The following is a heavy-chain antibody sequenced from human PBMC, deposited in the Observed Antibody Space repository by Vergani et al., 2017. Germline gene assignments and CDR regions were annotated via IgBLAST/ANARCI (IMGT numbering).Heavy chain of an antibody. CDR3: AEVQPSGYSSGWSFDY. D-gene: IGHD6-19*01. V-gene: IGHV3-23*01. Sequence: EVQLLESGGGLVQPGGSLRLSCAASGFTFSSYAMSWVRQAQGKGLEWVSAISGSGGSTYYADSVKGRFTISRDYSKNTLYLQRKSLRAEDTAVYYCAEVQPSGYSSGWSFDYWGQGTLVTVAS. J-gene: IGHJ4*02. CDR1: GFTFSSYA. CDR2: ISGSGGST.